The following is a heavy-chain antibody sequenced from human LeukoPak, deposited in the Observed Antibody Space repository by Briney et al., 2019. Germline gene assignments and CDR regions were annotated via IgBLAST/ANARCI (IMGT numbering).Heavy chain of an antibody. J-gene: IGHJ4*02. V-gene: IGHV3-7*01. D-gene: IGHD5-18*01. CDR2: IKDDGSET. CDR3: AREPRGYSYGL. Sequence: PGGSLRLSCAASRLTFSNYWMAWVRQAPGKGLEWVANIKDDGSETYYVASVKGRFTISRDNAKDSLYLQMNSLRAEDTAVYYCAREPRGYSYGLWGRGTLVTVSS. CDR1: RLTFSNYW.